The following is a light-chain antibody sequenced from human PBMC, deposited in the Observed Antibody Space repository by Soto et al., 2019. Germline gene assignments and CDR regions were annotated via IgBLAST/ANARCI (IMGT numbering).Light chain of an antibody. CDR3: SSYTSSSTLEV. V-gene: IGLV2-14*01. Sequence: QSALTQPASVSGSPGQSITISCTGTSSDVGGYNYVSWYQQHPGKAPKLMIYEVSNRPSGVSNRFSGSKSGNTASLTISGLQAEDAADYYCSSYTSSSTLEVFGTGTKVTVL. CDR2: EVS. CDR1: SSDVGGYNY. J-gene: IGLJ1*01.